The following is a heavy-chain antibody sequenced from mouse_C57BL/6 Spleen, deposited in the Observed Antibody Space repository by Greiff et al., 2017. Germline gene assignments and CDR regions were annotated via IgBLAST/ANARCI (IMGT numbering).Heavy chain of an antibody. Sequence: QVQLKESGAELVRPGTSVKVSCKASGYAFTNYLIEWVKQRPGQGLEWIGVINPGSGGTNYNEKFKGKATLTADKSSSTAYMQLSSLTSEDSAVYFCARGIDYDAYYFDYWGQGTTLTVSS. V-gene: IGHV1-54*01. CDR2: INPGSGGT. CDR3: ARGIDYDAYYFDY. D-gene: IGHD2-4*01. CDR1: GYAFTNYL. J-gene: IGHJ2*01.